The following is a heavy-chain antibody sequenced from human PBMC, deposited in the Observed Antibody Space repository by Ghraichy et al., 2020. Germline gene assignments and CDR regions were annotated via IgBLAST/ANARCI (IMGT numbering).Heavy chain of an antibody. V-gene: IGHV1-18*01. CDR2: ISAYNGNT. J-gene: IGHJ4*02. Sequence: ASVKVSCKASGYTFTSYGISWVRQAPGQGLEWMGWISAYNGNTNYAQKLQGRVTMTTDTSTSTAYMELRSLRSDDTAVYYCARDSLYYDFWSGYSRQTPGGYFDYWGQGTLVTVSS. D-gene: IGHD3-3*01. CDR1: GYTFTSYG. CDR3: ARDSLYYDFWSGYSRQTPGGYFDY.